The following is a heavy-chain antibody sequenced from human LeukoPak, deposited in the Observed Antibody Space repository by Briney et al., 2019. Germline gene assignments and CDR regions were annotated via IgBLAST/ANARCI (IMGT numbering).Heavy chain of an antibody. Sequence: GGSLRLSCTASGFTFGDYAMSWVRQAPGKGLEWVGFIRSKAYGGTTEYAASVKGRFTISRDDSKSIAYLQMNSLKTEDTAVYYRTRARNYYDSKDWGQGTLVTVSS. CDR3: TRARNYYDSKD. CDR1: GFTFGDYA. CDR2: IRSKAYGGTT. D-gene: IGHD3-22*01. J-gene: IGHJ4*02. V-gene: IGHV3-49*04.